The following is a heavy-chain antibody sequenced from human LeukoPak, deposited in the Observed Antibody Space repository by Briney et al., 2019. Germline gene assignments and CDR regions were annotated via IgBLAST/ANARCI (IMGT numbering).Heavy chain of an antibody. V-gene: IGHV4-4*07. CDR1: GGSISSYY. CDR2: IYTSGST. Sequence: SETLSLTCTVSGGSISSYYWSWIRQPAGKGLEWIGRIYTSGSTNYNPSLKSRVTISVDTSKNQFSLKLSSVTAADTAVYYCARDGDSYGANNFDYWGQGTLVTVSS. CDR3: ARDGDSYGANNFDY. D-gene: IGHD5-18*01. J-gene: IGHJ4*02.